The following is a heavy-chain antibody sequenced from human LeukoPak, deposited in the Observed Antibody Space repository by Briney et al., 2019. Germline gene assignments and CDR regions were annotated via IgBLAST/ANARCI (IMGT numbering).Heavy chain of an antibody. CDR1: GGSISSYY. Sequence: SETLSLTCTVSGGSISSYYWSWIRQPPGKGLEWIGYIYYSGSTNYNPSLKSRFTISGDTSKNQFSLKLTSVTAADTAVYYCARPNSSGWSYWYFDLWGRGTLVTVSS. CDR3: ARPNSSGWSYWYFDL. V-gene: IGHV4-59*08. D-gene: IGHD6-19*01. CDR2: IYYSGST. J-gene: IGHJ2*01.